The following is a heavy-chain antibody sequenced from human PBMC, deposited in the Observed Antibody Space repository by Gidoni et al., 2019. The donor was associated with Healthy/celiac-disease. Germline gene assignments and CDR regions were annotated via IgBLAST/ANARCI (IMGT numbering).Heavy chain of an antibody. CDR1: GFTVHSYA. Sequence: EVQLLESGGGLVQPGGSLRLSCAASGFTVHSYAMSWVRQAPGKGLEWVSAISGSGGSTYYADSVKGRFTISRDNSKNTLYLQMNSLRAEDTAVYYCAKDRWSAYYGSGIPSVDHWGQGTLVTVSS. CDR3: AKDRWSAYYGSGIPSVDH. CDR2: ISGSGGST. D-gene: IGHD3-10*01. V-gene: IGHV3-23*01. J-gene: IGHJ4*02.